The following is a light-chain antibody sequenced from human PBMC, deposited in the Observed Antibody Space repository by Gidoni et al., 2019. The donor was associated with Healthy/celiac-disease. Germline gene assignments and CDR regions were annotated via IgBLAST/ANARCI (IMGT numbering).Light chain of an antibody. V-gene: IGLV2-23*01. CDR1: SSDVGSYNL. J-gene: IGLJ2*01. CDR3: CSYAGSR. CDR2: EGS. Sequence: QSALTQPASVSGSPGQSITISCPGTSSDVGSYNLVSWYQQHPGKAPKLMIYEGSKRPSGVSNRFSGSKSGNTASLTISGLQAEDEADYYCCSYAGSRFGGGTKLTVL.